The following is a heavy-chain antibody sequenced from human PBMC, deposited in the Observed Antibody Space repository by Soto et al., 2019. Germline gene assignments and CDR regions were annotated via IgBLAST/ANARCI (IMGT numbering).Heavy chain of an antibody. V-gene: IGHV3-30*04. CDR2: ISSDGRKK. CDR1: GFAFDTFA. Sequence: WGSLRVSCAAYGFAFDTFAMHCVSQAPGKGLEWVALISSDGRKKHVADYVKGRLTISRDNSKNMVYLLLQSLRGEETAVYYWAKASAAADYYYDFGMDVWGQGTTV. CDR3: AKASAAADYYYDFGMDV. D-gene: IGHD6-13*01. J-gene: IGHJ6*02.